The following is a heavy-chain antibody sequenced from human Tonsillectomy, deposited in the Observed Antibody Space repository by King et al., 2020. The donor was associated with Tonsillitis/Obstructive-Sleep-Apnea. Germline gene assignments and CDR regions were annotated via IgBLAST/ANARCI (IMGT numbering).Heavy chain of an antibody. V-gene: IGHV3-48*03. J-gene: IGHJ4*02. CDR3: ARDSVTGERGGGGFDY. D-gene: IGHD7-27*01. Sequence: VQLVESGGGLVQPGGSLRLSCAASGFTFSSYEMNWVRQAPGKGLEWVSYISSSGSTIYYADSVKGRFTISRDNAKNSLYLQMNSLRAEDTAVYYCARDSVTGERGGGGFDYWGQGTLVTVSS. CDR2: ISSSGSTI. CDR1: GFTFSSYE.